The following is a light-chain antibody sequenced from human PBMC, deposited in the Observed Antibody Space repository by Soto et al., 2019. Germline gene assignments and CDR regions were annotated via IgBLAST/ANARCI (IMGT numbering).Light chain of an antibody. Sequence: HSVLTHPPSASGTAVQSVTISCSGSSSNIESNTVYWYQQLPGMAPRLLIHTNDRRPSGVPDRFSGSKSGTSASLAISGLQSEDEADYYCIAWDDSLNGNLFGTGTKVTVL. CDR3: IAWDDSLNGNL. CDR2: TND. J-gene: IGLJ1*01. V-gene: IGLV1-44*01. CDR1: SSNIESNT.